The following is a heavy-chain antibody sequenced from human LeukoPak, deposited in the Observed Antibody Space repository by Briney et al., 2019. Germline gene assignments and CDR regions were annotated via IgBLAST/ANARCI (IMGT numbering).Heavy chain of an antibody. V-gene: IGHV1-2*02. Sequence: ASVKVSCKTSGYTFSDYYIHWIRQAPGQGLEWVGWINPNSGGTNYAQKFQGRVTMTRDTSISTAYMELSRLRSDDTAVYYCARDQAHYGSYYFDYWGQGTLVTVSS. CDR3: ARDQAHYGSYYFDY. CDR1: GYTFSDYY. CDR2: INPNSGGT. J-gene: IGHJ4*02. D-gene: IGHD4-17*01.